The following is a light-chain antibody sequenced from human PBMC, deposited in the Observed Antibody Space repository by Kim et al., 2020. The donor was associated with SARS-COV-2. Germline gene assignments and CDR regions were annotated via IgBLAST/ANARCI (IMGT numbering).Light chain of an antibody. CDR2: STS. CDR1: QNVGNW. Sequence: PSTLSASVGGRVTITCRASQNVGNWLAWYQQKPGHAPRLLIFSTSRLEDGVPGRFSGTGSGTHFTLTITDLQPEDFATYFCQHRTFGQGTKVDIK. J-gene: IGKJ1*01. V-gene: IGKV1-5*03. CDR3: QHRT.